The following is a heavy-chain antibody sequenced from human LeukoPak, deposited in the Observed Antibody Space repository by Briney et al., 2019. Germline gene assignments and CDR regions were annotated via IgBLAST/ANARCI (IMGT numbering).Heavy chain of an antibody. CDR3: ARRSPSDGMDV. V-gene: IGHV5-51*01. CDR1: GYTFTSSW. J-gene: IGHJ6*02. D-gene: IGHD6-6*01. CDR2: IYPGDSHT. Sequence: GESLKISCKGSGYTFTSSWIGWVRQMPGKGLEWMGIIYPGDSHTTYSPSFQGQVTISADKSISTAYLQWSSLKASDTAMYYCARRSPSDGMDVWGQGTTVTVSS.